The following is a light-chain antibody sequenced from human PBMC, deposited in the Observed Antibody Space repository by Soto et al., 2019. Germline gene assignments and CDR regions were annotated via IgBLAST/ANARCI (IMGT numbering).Light chain of an antibody. CDR2: RNN. J-gene: IGLJ1*01. CDR3: AAWDDSLSGYV. V-gene: IGLV1-47*01. Sequence: QPVPTQPPSASGTPGQRVTITCSGSSSNIGNSDVYWYQQLPGTAPKLLIYRNNQWPSGVPDRFSGSKSGTSASLAISGLRSEDEADYYCAAWDDSLSGYVFGTGTKLTVL. CDR1: SSNIGNSD.